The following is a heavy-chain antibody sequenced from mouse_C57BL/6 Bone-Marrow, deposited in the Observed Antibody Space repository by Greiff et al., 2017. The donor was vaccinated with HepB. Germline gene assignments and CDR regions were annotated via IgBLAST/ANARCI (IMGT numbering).Heavy chain of an antibody. V-gene: IGHV1-81*01. CDR2: IYPRSGNT. Sequence: KESCKASGYTFTSYGISWVKQRTGQGLEWIGEIYPRSGNTYYNEKFKGKVTLTADKSSSTAYMELRSLTSEDSAVYFCASPNYGSSYVDYFDYWGQGTTLTVSS. CDR3: ASPNYGSSYVDYFDY. J-gene: IGHJ2*01. D-gene: IGHD1-1*01. CDR1: GYTFTSYG.